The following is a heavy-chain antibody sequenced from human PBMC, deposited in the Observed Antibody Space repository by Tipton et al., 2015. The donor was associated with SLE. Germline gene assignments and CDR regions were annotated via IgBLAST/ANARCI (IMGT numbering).Heavy chain of an antibody. J-gene: IGHJ4*02. V-gene: IGHV4-59*01. CDR1: GGSISNYY. CDR3: ARDKQTYYYGSGSYTPFDY. Sequence: TLSLTCTVSGGSISNYYWSWIRQPPGKGLEWIGYVFDTGSTRYNPSLRSRVTISLNKSKNQFSLRLTSVTAADTAVYFCARDKQTYYYGSGSYTPFDYWGQGTLVTVSS. CDR2: VFDTGST. D-gene: IGHD3-10*01.